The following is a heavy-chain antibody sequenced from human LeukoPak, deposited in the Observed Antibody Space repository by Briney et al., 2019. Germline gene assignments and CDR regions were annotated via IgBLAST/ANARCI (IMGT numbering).Heavy chain of an antibody. Sequence: GGSLRLSCVASGFSFNTYAMSWVRQAPGKGLEWVSAISNTGGSTYYADSAKGRFTISRDKSKNTLSLQMNSLRAEDTAVYYCAQQVGYCSSGSCYFTYWGQGTLVTVSS. CDR3: AQQVGYCSSGSCYFTY. CDR1: GFSFNTYA. J-gene: IGHJ1*01. CDR2: ISNTGGST. V-gene: IGHV3-23*01. D-gene: IGHD2-15*01.